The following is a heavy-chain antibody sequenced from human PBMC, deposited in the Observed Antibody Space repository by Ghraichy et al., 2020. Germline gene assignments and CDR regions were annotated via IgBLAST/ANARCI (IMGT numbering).Heavy chain of an antibody. J-gene: IGHJ4*02. CDR1: GFTFSRYW. CDR2: INSDGSYT. D-gene: IGHD1-26*01. Sequence: GGSLRLSCAASGFTFSRYWMLWVRQGPGKGLVWVSRINSDGSYTNYADSVKGGFTISRDNAKNTLYLKMKSLRAEHTAVYYCARAAIVGTSYYFDYWGQGTLVTFSS. CDR3: ARAAIVGTSYYFDY. V-gene: IGHV3-74*01.